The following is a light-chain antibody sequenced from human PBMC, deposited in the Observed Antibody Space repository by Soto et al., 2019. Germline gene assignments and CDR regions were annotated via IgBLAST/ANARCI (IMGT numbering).Light chain of an antibody. V-gene: IGKV3-15*01. J-gene: IGKJ1*01. CDR2: GAS. Sequence: EIVLTQSPGTLSLSPGERATLSCRASQSLNTNLAWYQQKPGQAPRLLIYGASTRATGIPARFSGSGSGTEFTLTISSLQSEDFAVYYCQQYNNWPRTFGQGTKVEIK. CDR3: QQYNNWPRT. CDR1: QSLNTN.